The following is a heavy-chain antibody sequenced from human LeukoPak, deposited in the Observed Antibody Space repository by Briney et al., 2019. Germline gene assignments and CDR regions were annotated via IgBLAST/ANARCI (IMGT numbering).Heavy chain of an antibody. V-gene: IGHV3-7*01. Sequence: PGGSLRLSCEGSRFTFSHYWMSWVRQAPGKGLEWVANIKDDGSQKNYIDSVRGRFTISRDNAKASVFLQMNSLSFDDTAVYYCARRNAGTTWSFDSWGQGTLVTVSS. J-gene: IGHJ4*02. D-gene: IGHD1-1*01. CDR1: RFTFSHYW. CDR2: IKDDGSQK. CDR3: ARRNAGTTWSFDS.